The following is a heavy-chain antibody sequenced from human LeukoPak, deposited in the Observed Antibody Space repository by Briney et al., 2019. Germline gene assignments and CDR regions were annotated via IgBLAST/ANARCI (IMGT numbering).Heavy chain of an antibody. CDR1: GGSISSGGYS. CDR2: IYYSGST. V-gene: IGHV4-30-4*07. CDR3: ARGIAVAGSYFDY. J-gene: IGHJ4*02. D-gene: IGHD6-19*01. Sequence: PSETLSLTCAVSGGSISSGGYSWSWIRQPPGKGLEWIGYIYYSGSTYYNPSLKSRVTISVDTSKNQFSLKLSSVTAADTAVYYCARGIAVAGSYFDYWGQGTLVTVSS.